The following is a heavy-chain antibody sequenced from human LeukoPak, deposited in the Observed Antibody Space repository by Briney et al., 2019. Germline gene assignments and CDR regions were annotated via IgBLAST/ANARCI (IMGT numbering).Heavy chain of an antibody. D-gene: IGHD2-15*01. Sequence: SETLSLTCAVYGGSFSGYYWSWIRQPAGKGLEWIGRIYNSGSTNYNPSLKSRVTISVDTSKNQFSLKLSSVTAADTAVYYCARQVVAAATTFDYWGQGTLVTVSS. J-gene: IGHJ4*02. CDR1: GGSFSGYY. CDR2: IYNSGST. CDR3: ARQVVAAATTFDY. V-gene: IGHV4-59*10.